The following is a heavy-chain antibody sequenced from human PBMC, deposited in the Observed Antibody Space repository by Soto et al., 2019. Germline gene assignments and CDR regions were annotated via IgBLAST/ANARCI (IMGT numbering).Heavy chain of an antibody. CDR2: IYYSGST. Sequence: SETLSLTCTVSGGSISSGGYYWSWIRQHPGKGLEWIGYIYYSGSTYYNPSLKSRVTISVDTSKNQFSLKLSSVTAADTAVYYCARTHQYYYDSSGYTFDYWGQGTLVTVSS. V-gene: IGHV4-31*03. D-gene: IGHD3-22*01. J-gene: IGHJ4*02. CDR3: ARTHQYYYDSSGYTFDY. CDR1: GGSISSGGYY.